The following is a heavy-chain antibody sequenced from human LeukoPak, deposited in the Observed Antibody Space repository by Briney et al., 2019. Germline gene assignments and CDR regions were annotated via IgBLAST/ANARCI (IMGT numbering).Heavy chain of an antibody. CDR2: IYHSGST. D-gene: IGHD3-9*01. CDR3: ARRAYDILTGYYTFLDY. CDR1: GGSISSSNW. V-gene: IGHV4-4*02. J-gene: IGHJ4*02. Sequence: SETLSLTCAVSGGSISSSNWWSRVRQPPGKGLEWIGEIYHSGSTNYNPSLKSRVTISVDKSKNQFSLKLSSVTAADTAVYYCARRAYDILTGYYTFLDYWGQGTLVTVSS.